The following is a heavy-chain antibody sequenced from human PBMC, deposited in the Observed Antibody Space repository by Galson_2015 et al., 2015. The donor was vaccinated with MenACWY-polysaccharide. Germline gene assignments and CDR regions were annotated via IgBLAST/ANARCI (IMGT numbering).Heavy chain of an antibody. Sequence: SLRLSCAASGFTFSSYRMNWVRQAPGKGLEWVSYISSSSSTIYYADSVKGRFTISRDNAKNSLYLQMNSLRAGDTAVYYCARWGVGGYGVVDLTQAANRGWYFDLWGRGTLVTVSS. CDR3: ARWGVGGYGVVDLTQAANRGWYFDL. CDR2: ISSSSSTI. V-gene: IGHV3-48*01. J-gene: IGHJ2*01. CDR1: GFTFSSYR. D-gene: IGHD4-17*01.